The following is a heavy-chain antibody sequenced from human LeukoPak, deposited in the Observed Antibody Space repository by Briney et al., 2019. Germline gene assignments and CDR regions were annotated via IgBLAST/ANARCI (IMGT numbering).Heavy chain of an antibody. CDR3: ARDNYDSSGLGY. Sequence: PGGSLRLSCAASGFTFSSYGMHWVGQAPGKGLEWVAVIWYDGSNKYYADSVKGRFTISRDNSKSTLYLQMNSLRAEDTAVYYCARDNYDSSGLGYWGQGTLVTVSS. J-gene: IGHJ4*02. CDR1: GFTFSSYG. V-gene: IGHV3-33*01. CDR2: IWYDGSNK. D-gene: IGHD3-22*01.